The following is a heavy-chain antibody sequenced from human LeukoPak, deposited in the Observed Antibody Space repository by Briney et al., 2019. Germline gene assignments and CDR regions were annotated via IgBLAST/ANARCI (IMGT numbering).Heavy chain of an antibody. J-gene: IGHJ5*02. CDR2: IIPIFGTT. D-gene: IGHD2-2*01. V-gene: IGHV1-69*06. CDR3: ARVVTPRYCSTTSCYWKGWFDP. CDR1: GGTLSRYA. Sequence: ASVKVSCKASGGTLSRYAISWVRQATGQGHEWMGGIIPIFGTTNYAQKFQGRVTFTADRYTSTAYMELRSRRSEDTALYNCARVVTPRYCSTTSCYWKGWFDPWGQGTLVTVSS.